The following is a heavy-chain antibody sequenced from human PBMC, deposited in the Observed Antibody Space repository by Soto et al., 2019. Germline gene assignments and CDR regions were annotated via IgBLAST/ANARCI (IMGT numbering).Heavy chain of an antibody. CDR1: GGSISNYY. Sequence: QVQLQESGPRLVEPSETLSLTCIVSGGSISNYYWSWIRQPPGKGLEWIGYIYYSGSTNYNPSLQSRVTIPVDTSKNQFSLKLSSVTAANTAVYYWARAVLTATAPFAYWGQGTLVNVSS. V-gene: IGHV4-59*01. D-gene: IGHD2-21*02. J-gene: IGHJ4*02. CDR2: IYYSGST. CDR3: ARAVLTATAPFAY.